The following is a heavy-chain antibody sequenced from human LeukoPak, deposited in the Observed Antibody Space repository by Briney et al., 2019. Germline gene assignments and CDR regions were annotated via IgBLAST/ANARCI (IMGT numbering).Heavy chain of an antibody. CDR1: GYTFTSYG. Sequence: ASVKVSCKASGYTFTSYGISWVRQAPGQGLEWMGWISAYNGNTNYAQKLQGRVTMTTDTSTSTAYMELRSLRSDDTAVYYCARDRRNYGSGSYLSFDPWGQATLVTVSS. J-gene: IGHJ5*02. CDR3: ARDRRNYGSGSYLSFDP. V-gene: IGHV1-18*01. D-gene: IGHD3-10*01. CDR2: ISAYNGNT.